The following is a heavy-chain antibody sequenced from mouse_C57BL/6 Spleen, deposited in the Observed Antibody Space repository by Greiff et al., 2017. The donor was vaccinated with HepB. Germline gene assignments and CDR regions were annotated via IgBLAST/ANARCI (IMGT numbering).Heavy chain of an antibody. CDR2: IYPGNSDT. J-gene: IGHJ4*01. CDR3: TRRTSTVVAPYYAMDY. V-gene: IGHV1-5*01. Sequence: VQLKQSGTVLARPGASVKMSCKTSGYTFTSYWMHWVKQRPGQGLEWIGAIYPGNSDTSYNQKFKGKAKLTAVTSASTAYMELSSLTNEDSAVYYCTRRTSTVVAPYYAMDYWGQGTSVTVSS. D-gene: IGHD1-1*01. CDR1: GYTFTSYW.